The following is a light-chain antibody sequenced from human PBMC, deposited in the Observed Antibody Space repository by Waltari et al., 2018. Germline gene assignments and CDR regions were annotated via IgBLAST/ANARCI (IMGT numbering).Light chain of an antibody. V-gene: IGKV1-39*01. Sequence: DIQMTQSPSSLSASVGDRVTITCRASQSISTHLNWFQQESGKAPKLLIYSASSLQRGVPSRFSGSGSGTDFTLTISSLQPEDFATYYCQQSKTLPLTFGGGTRVEI. CDR3: QQSKTLPLT. CDR2: SAS. J-gene: IGKJ4*01. CDR1: QSISTH.